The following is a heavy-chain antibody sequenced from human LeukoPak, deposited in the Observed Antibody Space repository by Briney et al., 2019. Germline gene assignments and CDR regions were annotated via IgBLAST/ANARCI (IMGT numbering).Heavy chain of an antibody. CDR3: ARHGPGGYYNYGMDV. V-gene: IGHV4-59*08. CDR2: ISYSGST. D-gene: IGHD2-8*02. J-gene: IGHJ6*02. CDR1: GGSISSYS. Sequence: PSETLSLTCTVSGGSISSYSWSWIRQPPGKGLEWIASISYSGSTNYNPPLKSRVTILVDTSKNQFSLNLSSVTAADTAVYYCARHGPGGYYNYGMDVWGQGTTVTVSS.